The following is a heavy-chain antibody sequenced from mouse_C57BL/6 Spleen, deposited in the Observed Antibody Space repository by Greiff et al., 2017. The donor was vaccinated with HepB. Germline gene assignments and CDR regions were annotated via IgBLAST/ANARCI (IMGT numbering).Heavy chain of an antibody. J-gene: IGHJ3*01. CDR2: IYPGSGST. CDR3: ARSPDYYGSSYGFAY. V-gene: IGHV1-55*01. CDR1: GYTFTSYW. D-gene: IGHD1-1*01. Sequence: VQLQQPGAELVKPGASVKMSCKASGYTFTSYWITWVKQRPGQGLEWIGDIYPGSGSTNYNEKFKSKATLTVDTSSSTAYMQLSSLTSEDPAVYYCARSPDYYGSSYGFAYWGQGTLVTVSA.